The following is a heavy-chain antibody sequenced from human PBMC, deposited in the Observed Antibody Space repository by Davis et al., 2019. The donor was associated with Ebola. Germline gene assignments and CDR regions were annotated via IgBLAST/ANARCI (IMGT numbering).Heavy chain of an antibody. D-gene: IGHD3-10*01. V-gene: IGHV3-30*04. CDR2: ISYDGSNK. CDR3: ARDNSGGWQTYGMDV. J-gene: IGHJ6*02. CDR1: GFTFSSYA. Sequence: PGGSLRLSCAASGFTFSSYAMHWVRQAPGKGLEWVAVISYDGSNKYYADSVKGRFTISRDNSKNTLYLQMNSLRAEDTAVYYCARDNSGGWQTYGMDVWGQGTTVTVSS.